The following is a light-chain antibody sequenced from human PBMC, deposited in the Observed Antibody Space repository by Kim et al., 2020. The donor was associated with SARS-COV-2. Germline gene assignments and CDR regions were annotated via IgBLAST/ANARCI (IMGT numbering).Light chain of an antibody. CDR2: DVS. Sequence: GHAITISCNGTSSEVGGYNYVYWYQQHPGKAPKLKIYDVSKRPSGVSNRFYGSKSGNTASLTISGLQAEDEADYYCSSYTSSSTVVFGGGTQLTVL. J-gene: IGLJ2*01. CDR3: SSYTSSSTVV. V-gene: IGLV2-14*04. CDR1: SSEVGGYNY.